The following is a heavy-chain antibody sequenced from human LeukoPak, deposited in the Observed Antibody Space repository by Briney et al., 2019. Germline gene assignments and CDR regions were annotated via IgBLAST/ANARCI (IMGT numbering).Heavy chain of an antibody. CDR2: FNPNSGGA. J-gene: IGHJ4*02. Sequence: GASVKVSCKASGYTFTGSYMHWGRQAPGLGLEWMGGFNPNSGGANYAKKFQGRVTMTRDTSISTGYMELSSLTSDESAVYYCARGIWDTATFLDYWGQGTLLTVSS. V-gene: IGHV1-2*02. CDR1: GYTFTGSY. CDR3: ARGIWDTATFLDY. D-gene: IGHD5-18*01.